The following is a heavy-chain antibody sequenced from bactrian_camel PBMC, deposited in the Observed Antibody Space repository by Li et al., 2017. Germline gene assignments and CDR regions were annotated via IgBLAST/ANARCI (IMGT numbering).Heavy chain of an antibody. D-gene: IGHD1*01. CDR1: GAVFSSACG. CDR2: INSDTTI. Sequence: HVQLVESGGGSVQAGGSLKLSCAASGAVFSSACGMGWYRQAPGKERELVSTINSDTTIIYSDSVKGRFTISKDNTRSTLYLQMNNLKPEDTAMYYCKTESRRYDGNSEHGKWGQGTQVTVS. V-gene: IGHV3S53*01. CDR3: KTESRRYDGNSEHGK. J-gene: IGHJ4*01.